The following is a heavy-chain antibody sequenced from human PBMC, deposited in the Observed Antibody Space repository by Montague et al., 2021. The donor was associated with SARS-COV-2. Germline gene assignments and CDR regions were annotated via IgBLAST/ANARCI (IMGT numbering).Heavy chain of an antibody. CDR1: GFTFSSYA. J-gene: IGHJ2*01. V-gene: IGHV3-23*01. Sequence: SRSLSLSASGFTFSSYAMSWVRQAPGKGLEWVSGISSSGSHTYYADSVKGRSTISRDNSKNTLYLQMNSLGAEDTAVYYCAKDRGGNSDWYFDLWGRGTLVIGSS. D-gene: IGHD4-23*01. CDR3: AKDRGGNSDWYFDL. CDR2: ISSSGSHT.